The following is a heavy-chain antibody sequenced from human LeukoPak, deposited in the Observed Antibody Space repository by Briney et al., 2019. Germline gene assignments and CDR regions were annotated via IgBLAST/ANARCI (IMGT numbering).Heavy chain of an antibody. V-gene: IGHV1-18*01. CDR1: VYTLTNYG. J-gene: IGHJ5*02. Sequence: ASVKVSCKVSVYTLTNYGISWVRQAPGQGLEWMGWISVYNGNTNYAQKLQGRVTMTTDTSTSTAYMELRSLRSDDTAVYYCATSYSTSGDNWFDPWGQGTLVTVSS. CDR2: ISVYNGNT. D-gene: IGHD6-13*01. CDR3: ATSYSTSGDNWFDP.